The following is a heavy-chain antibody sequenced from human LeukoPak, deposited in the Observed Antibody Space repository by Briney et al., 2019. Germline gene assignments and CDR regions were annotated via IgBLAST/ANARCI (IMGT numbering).Heavy chain of an antibody. J-gene: IGHJ2*01. CDR2: ISGSGDTT. D-gene: IGHD5-18*01. CDR3: AKFTAMIYWYFDL. V-gene: IGHV3-23*01. CDR1: GITFSRNA. Sequence: GGSLRLSCAASGITFSRNAMTWVRQARGKGLEWVSAISGSGDTTYYADCVKGRFTISRDNSKNTMNLQMNSLRAEDTAVYYCAKFTAMIYWYFDLWGRGTLVTVSS.